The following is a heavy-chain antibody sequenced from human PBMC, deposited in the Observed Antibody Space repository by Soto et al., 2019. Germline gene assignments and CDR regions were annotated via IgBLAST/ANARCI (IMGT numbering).Heavy chain of an antibody. CDR2: ISYDGSNK. D-gene: IGHD6-25*01. Sequence: QVQLVESGGGVVQPGRSLRLSCAASGFTLSSYAMHWVRQAPGKGREWVAVISYDGSNKYYADSVKGRFTISRYHSKNLLFLQMHSAKAEYTAVYEWARDSGSSGVAAAASLDSWGRVTLGTVCS. CDR3: ARDSGSSGVAAAASLDS. CDR1: GFTLSSYA. J-gene: IGHJ5*01. V-gene: IGHV3-30-3*01.